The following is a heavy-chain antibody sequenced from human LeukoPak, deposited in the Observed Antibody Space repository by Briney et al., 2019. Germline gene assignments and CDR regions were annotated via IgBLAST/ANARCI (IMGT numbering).Heavy chain of an antibody. V-gene: IGHV3-74*01. CDR1: GFTFSIYW. CDR3: AREVSYNWNDWWFDP. D-gene: IGHD1-1*01. J-gene: IGHJ5*02. CDR2: ISSDGTTT. Sequence: PGGSLRLSCAASGFTFSIYWMHWVRQAPGKGLVWVARISSDGTTTTYADSVKGRFTISRDNAKNSLYLQMNSLRAEDTAVYYCAREVSYNWNDWWFDPWGQGTLVTVSS.